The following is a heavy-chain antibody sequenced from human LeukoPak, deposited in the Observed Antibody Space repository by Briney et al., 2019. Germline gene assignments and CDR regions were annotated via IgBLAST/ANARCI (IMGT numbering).Heavy chain of an antibody. Sequence: SETLSRTCTVSGGSISSYYWSWIRQPPGKGMEWIGYIYYSGSTNYNPSLKSQVTISVDTSKNQFSLKLSSVTAADTAVYYCARWPNYYDSSGYLNAFDIWGQGTMVTVSS. CDR1: GGSISSYY. V-gene: IGHV4-59*08. CDR2: IYYSGST. J-gene: IGHJ3*02. CDR3: ARWPNYYDSSGYLNAFDI. D-gene: IGHD3-22*01.